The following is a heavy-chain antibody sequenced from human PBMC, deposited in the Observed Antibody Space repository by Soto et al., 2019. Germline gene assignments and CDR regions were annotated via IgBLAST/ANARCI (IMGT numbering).Heavy chain of an antibody. CDR1: GYTFTNYA. CDR2: INDGNGNS. CDR3: ARSKSTSGYDAFDY. Sequence: GASVKVSCKASGYTFTNYAIHWVRQAPGQRLEWMGWINDGNGNSKYSQRFQGRFTLTRDTSASTAYMELNSLRSEDTAVYYCARSKSTSGYDAFDYWAREPWSPSPQ. V-gene: IGHV1-3*01. D-gene: IGHD5-12*01. J-gene: IGHJ4*02.